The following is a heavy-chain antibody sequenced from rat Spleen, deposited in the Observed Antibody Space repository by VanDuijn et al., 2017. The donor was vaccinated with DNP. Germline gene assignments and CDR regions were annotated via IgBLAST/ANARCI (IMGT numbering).Heavy chain of an antibody. CDR3: ARHVLPLRVWDY. J-gene: IGHJ2*01. V-gene: IGHV5-22*01. CDR2: ITYDGGST. CDR1: GFTFRDYY. Sequence: EVQLVQSGGGLVQPGKSLKISCAASGFTFRDYYMAWVRQAPAKGLEWVAYITYDGGSTYNGDSVKGRFTISRDNAKSTLYLQMNSLRSEDMATYYCARHVLPLRVWDYWGQGVMVTVSS. D-gene: IGHD1-4*01.